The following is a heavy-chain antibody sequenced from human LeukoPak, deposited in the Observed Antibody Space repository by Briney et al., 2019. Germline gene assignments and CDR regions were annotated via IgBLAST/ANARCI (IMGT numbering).Heavy chain of an antibody. Sequence: ASVKVSCKASGYTFTSYGISWVRQAPGQGLEWMGWISAYNGNTNYAQKLQGRVTMTTDTSTSTVYMELRSLRSDDTAVYYCARGGGYYYDSSGYYYFDYWGQGTLVTVSS. V-gene: IGHV1-18*01. J-gene: IGHJ4*02. D-gene: IGHD3-22*01. CDR2: ISAYNGNT. CDR3: ARGGGYYYDSSGYYYFDY. CDR1: GYTFTSYG.